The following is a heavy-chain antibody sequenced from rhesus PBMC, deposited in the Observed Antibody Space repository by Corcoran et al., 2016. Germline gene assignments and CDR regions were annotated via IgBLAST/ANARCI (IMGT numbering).Heavy chain of an antibody. CDR2: IYGSRWST. CDR3: ARGRGYSSSFDY. J-gene: IGHJ4*01. CDR1: GGSISDSYY. D-gene: IGHD6-19*01. Sequence: QVQLQESGPGLVKPSETLSLTFAVSGGSISDSYYWDWLRQPPGKGLEWIGKIYGSRWSTYSTPPLKSRVTISEVPSKNQFSLRLCSVTAADTAVFYSARGRGYSSSFDYWGQGVLVTVSS. V-gene: IGHV4S7*01.